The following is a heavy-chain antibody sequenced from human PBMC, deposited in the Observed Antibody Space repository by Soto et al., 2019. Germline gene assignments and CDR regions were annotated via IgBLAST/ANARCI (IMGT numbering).Heavy chain of an antibody. CDR1: GFTFSSYG. V-gene: IGHV3-30*18. J-gene: IGHJ6*02. D-gene: IGHD5-18*01. Sequence: GESLKISCAASGFTFSSYGMHWVRQAPGKGLEWVAVISYDGSNKYYAGSVKGRFTISRDNSKNTLYLQMSSLRAEDTAVYYCAKTHDPRLWIQYGMDVWGQGTTVTVSS. CDR3: AKTHDPRLWIQYGMDV. CDR2: ISYDGSNK.